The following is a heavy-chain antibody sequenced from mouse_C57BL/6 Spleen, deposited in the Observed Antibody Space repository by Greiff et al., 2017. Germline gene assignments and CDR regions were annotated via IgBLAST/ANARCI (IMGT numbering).Heavy chain of an antibody. V-gene: IGHV1-26*01. J-gene: IGHJ2*01. CDR2: INPNNGGT. CDR3: ARSFITTVVVDFDY. CDR1: GYTFTDYY. Sequence: EVKLQQSGPELVKPGASVKISCKASGYTFTDYYMNWVKQSHGKSLEWIGDINPNNGGTSYNQKFKGKATLTVDKSSSTAYMELRSLTSEDSAVYYCARSFITTVVVDFDYWGQGTTLTVSS. D-gene: IGHD1-1*01.